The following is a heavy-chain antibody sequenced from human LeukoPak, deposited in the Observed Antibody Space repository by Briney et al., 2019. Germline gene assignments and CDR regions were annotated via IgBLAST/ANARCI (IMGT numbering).Heavy chain of an antibody. V-gene: IGHV3-23*01. Sequence: GGSLRLSCAASGFTFSSYAMNWVRQAPGKGLEWVSFICGSGDTTYYADSVKGRFTISRDSSKNTLYLQMNSLRAEDTAVYYCAKSRGESRGASNYWGQGTLVTVSS. CDR1: GFTFSSYA. J-gene: IGHJ4*02. CDR2: ICGSGDTT. D-gene: IGHD1-26*01. CDR3: AKSRGESRGASNY.